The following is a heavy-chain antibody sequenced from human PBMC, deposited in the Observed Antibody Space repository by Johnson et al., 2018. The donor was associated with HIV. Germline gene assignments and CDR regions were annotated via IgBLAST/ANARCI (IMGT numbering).Heavy chain of an antibody. CDR1: GITFDDYG. J-gene: IGHJ3*02. Sequence: VQLVESGGGVVRPGGSLRLSCAASGITFDDYGMSWVRQAPGKGLEWVSVIYSGGSTYYAGSVKGRFTISRDNSKNTLYLQMNSLRAEDTALYYCAGGRIGAFDIWGQGTMVTVSS. D-gene: IGHD2-15*01. CDR2: IYSGGST. CDR3: AGGRIGAFDI. V-gene: IGHV3-20*04.